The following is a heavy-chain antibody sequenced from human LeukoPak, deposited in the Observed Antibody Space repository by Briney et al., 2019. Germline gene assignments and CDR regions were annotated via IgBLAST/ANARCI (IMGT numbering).Heavy chain of an antibody. CDR1: GYTLTSYG. CDR2: ISAYNGNT. J-gene: IGHJ6*03. V-gene: IGHV1-18*01. CDR3: ARARRVQSRSIMIRGGYYYHMDV. D-gene: IGHD3-10*01. Sequence: ASVKVSCKASGYTLTSYGISWVRQAPGQGLEWMGWISAYNGNTNYAQKLQGRVTMTTDTSTSTAYMELSSLRSEDTAVYFCARARRVQSRSIMIRGGYYYHMDVWGKGTTVTISS.